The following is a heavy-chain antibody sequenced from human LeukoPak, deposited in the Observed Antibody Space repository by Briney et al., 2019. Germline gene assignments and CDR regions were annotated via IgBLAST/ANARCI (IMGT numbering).Heavy chain of an antibody. CDR2: IRSKANSYAT. J-gene: IGHJ4*02. CDR1: GFTFSGSA. V-gene: IGHV3-73*01. Sequence: AGGSLRLSCAACGFTFSGSAMHWVRQASGKGLEWVGRIRSKANSYATAYAASVKGRFTISRDDSKNTAYLQMNSLKTEDTAVYYCTRTYSSGWLNYFDYWGQGTLVTVSS. CDR3: TRTYSSGWLNYFDY. D-gene: IGHD6-19*01.